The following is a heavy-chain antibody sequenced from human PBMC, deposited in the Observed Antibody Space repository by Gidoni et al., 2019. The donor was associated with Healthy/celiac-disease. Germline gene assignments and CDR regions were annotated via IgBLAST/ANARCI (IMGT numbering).Heavy chain of an antibody. CDR2: ISGSGGST. CDR1: GFTFSSYA. V-gene: IGHV3-23*01. CDR3: AKVSDDSSGYRYYFDY. Sequence: EVQLLESGGGLVQPGGSLRLSCAASGFTFSSYAMSWVRQAPGKGLEWVSAISGSGGSTYYADSVKGRFTISRDNSKNTLYLQMNSLRAEDTAVYYCAKVSDDSSGYRYYFDYWGQGTLVTVSS. J-gene: IGHJ4*02. D-gene: IGHD3-22*01.